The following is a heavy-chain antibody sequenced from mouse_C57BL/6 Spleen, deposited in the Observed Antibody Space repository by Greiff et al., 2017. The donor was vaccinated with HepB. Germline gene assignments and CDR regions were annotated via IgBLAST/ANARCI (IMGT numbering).Heavy chain of an antibody. J-gene: IGHJ3*01. D-gene: IGHD1-1*01. CDR3: AREGDSSTVVYWFAY. V-gene: IGHV1-52*01. CDR2: IDPSDSET. Sequence: VQLQQPGAELVRPGSSVKLSCKASGYTFTSYWMHWVKQRPIQGLEWIGNIDPSDSETHYNQKFKDKATLTVDKSSSTAYMQLSSLTSEDSAVYYCAREGDSSTVVYWFAYWGQGTLVTVSA. CDR1: GYTFTSYW.